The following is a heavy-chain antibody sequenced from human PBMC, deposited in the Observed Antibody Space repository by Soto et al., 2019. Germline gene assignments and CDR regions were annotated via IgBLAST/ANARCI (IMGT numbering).Heavy chain of an antibody. CDR3: ARDVGGSGYYYTYYYYGMDV. J-gene: IGHJ6*02. CDR1: GYTFTSYG. Sequence: ASVKVSCKASGYTFTSYGISWVRQAPGQGLEWMGWISAYNGNTNYAQKPQGRVTMTTDTSTSTAYMELRSLRSDDTAVYYCARDVGGSGYYYTYYYYGMDVWGQGTTVTVSS. V-gene: IGHV1-18*01. D-gene: IGHD3-22*01. CDR2: ISAYNGNT.